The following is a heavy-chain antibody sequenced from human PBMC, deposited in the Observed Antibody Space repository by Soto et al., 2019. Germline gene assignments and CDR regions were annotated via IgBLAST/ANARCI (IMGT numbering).Heavy chain of an antibody. CDR2: INPNSGGT. V-gene: IGHV1-2*04. CDR1: GYTFTGYY. CDR3: AIFYYDILTGPPSPYYGMDV. Sequence: ASVKVSCKASGYTFTGYYMHWVRQAPGQGLEWMGWINPNSGGTNYAQKFQGWVTMTRDTSISTAYMGLSRLRSDDTAVYYCAIFYYDILTGPPSPYYGMDVWGQGTTVTVSS. D-gene: IGHD3-9*01. J-gene: IGHJ6*02.